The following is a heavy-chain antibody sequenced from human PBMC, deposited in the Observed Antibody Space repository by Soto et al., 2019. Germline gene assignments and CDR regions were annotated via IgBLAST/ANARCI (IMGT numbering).Heavy chain of an antibody. D-gene: IGHD1-1*01. V-gene: IGHV3-33*01. CDR2: IWFDGSNK. CDR3: AREGIGGTTFRRYVHD. Sequence: GALRLSCAASGSIFTGYGMHWVRQAPGKGLEWVAVIWFDGSNKYYADSVKGRFTISRDNSKNMLYLQMNSLRVEDTAVYYCAREGIGGTTFRRYVHDWGKGTMVTVSS. CDR1: GSIFTGYG. J-gene: IGHJ4*02.